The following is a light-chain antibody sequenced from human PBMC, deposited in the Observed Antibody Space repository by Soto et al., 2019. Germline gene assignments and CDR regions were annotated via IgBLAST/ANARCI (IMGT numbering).Light chain of an antibody. V-gene: IGLV1-44*01. Sequence: QSVLTQPPSASGTPGQRVTISCSGSSSNIGSNTVNWYQQLPGTAPKLLIYCNNQRPSGVPDRFSGSKSGTSASLAISGLQSEDEADYYCQTWGTGFQFFGGGTKLTVL. J-gene: IGLJ2*01. CDR1: SSNIGSNT. CDR2: CNN. CDR3: QTWGTGFQF.